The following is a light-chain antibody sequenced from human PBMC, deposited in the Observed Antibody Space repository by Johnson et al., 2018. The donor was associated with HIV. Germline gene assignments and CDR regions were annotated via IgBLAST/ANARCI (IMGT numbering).Light chain of an antibody. CDR2: ENN. Sequence: QSVLTQPPSVSAAPGQRVNISCSGTIYNIESYFVSWYQQLPGAAPTLLIYENNKRPSGIPDRFSGSKSGTSATLGITGLQTGDEAEYYFGTWDSSLSSNVFGTGTKVTVL. J-gene: IGLJ1*01. CDR1: IYNIESYF. CDR3: GTWDSSLSSNV. V-gene: IGLV1-51*02.